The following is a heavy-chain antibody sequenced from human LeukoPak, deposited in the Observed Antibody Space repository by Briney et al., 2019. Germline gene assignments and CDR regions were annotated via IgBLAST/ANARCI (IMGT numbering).Heavy chain of an antibody. Sequence: SETLSLTCTVSGGSISTSSYYWGWIRQPPGKGLECIGNIYYSGSTYYNPSLKSRVTISVDTSKNQFSLKLSSVTAADTAVYYCARDHFDYVWGSYRLFSDWGQGTLVTVSS. CDR3: ARDHFDYVWGSYRLFSD. D-gene: IGHD3-16*02. CDR1: GGSISTSSYY. V-gene: IGHV4-39*07. J-gene: IGHJ4*02. CDR2: IYYSGST.